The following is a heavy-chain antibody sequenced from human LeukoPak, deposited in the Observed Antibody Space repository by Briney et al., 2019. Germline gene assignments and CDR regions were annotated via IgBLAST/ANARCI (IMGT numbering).Heavy chain of an antibody. CDR3: ARAYSNAWYSYFHH. CDR2: IYHSGST. V-gene: IGHV4-38-2*01. J-gene: IGHJ1*01. CDR1: GYSISSRYY. Sequence: PSETLSLTCAVSGYSISSRYYWGWIRQPPGKGLEWIGNIYHSGSTYYNPSLKSRLTISLDTSKNQSSLNLSSVTAADTAVYYCARAYSNAWYSYFHHWGQGTLVTVSS. D-gene: IGHD6-19*01.